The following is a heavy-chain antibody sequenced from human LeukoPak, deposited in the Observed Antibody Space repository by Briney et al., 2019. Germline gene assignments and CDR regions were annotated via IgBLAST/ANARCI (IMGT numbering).Heavy chain of an antibody. CDR3: ATKGGRFDY. V-gene: IGHV3-23*01. CDR1: GFTLSSYA. D-gene: IGHD3-16*01. CDR2: IGGSGGST. Sequence: PGGSLRLSCAASGFTLSSYAMSWVRQAPGKGLEWVSAIGGSGGSTYYADSVRGRFTISRDNSKNTLYLQMNSLRAEDTAVYYCATKGGRFDYWGQGTLVTVSS. J-gene: IGHJ4*02.